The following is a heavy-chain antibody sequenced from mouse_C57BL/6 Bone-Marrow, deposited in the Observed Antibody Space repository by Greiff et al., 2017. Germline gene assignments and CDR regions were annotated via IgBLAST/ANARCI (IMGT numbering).Heavy chain of an antibody. D-gene: IGHD4-1*01. CDR3: ARSGPLGRSFDY. Sequence: QVQLQQPGAELVKPGASVKMSCKASGYTFTSYWITWVKQRPGQGLEWIGDIYPTSGRTNYNEKFKSKAILTVDTSSNPAYMQPSSLPSEDSAVFYCARSGPLGRSFDYWGQGTTRTVSS. J-gene: IGHJ2*01. CDR1: GYTFTSYW. V-gene: IGHV1-55*01. CDR2: IYPTSGRT.